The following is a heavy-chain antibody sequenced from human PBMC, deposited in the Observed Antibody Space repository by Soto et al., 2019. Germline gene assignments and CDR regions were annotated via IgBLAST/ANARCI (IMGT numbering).Heavy chain of an antibody. CDR1: GGTFSSYA. Sequence: EASVKVSCKASGGTFSSYAISWVRQAPGQGLEWMGGIIPIFGTANYAQKFQGRVTITADESTSTAYMELSSLRSEDTAVYYCARDLGSGSSFDPWGQGTLVTVSS. D-gene: IGHD1-26*01. CDR2: IIPIFGTA. J-gene: IGHJ5*02. V-gene: IGHV1-69*13. CDR3: ARDLGSGSSFDP.